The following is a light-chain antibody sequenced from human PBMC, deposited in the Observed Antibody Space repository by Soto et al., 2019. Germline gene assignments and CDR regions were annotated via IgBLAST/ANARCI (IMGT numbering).Light chain of an antibody. Sequence: EIVMTQSPATLSVSPGERATLSCRASQSVSSNLAWYQQKPGQAPRLLIYDAFSRATGIPARFSGSGSGTDFTLTISSLEPEDFAVYFCQQRSSWPLTFGGGTMVEIK. CDR2: DAF. CDR3: QQRSSWPLT. CDR1: QSVSSN. V-gene: IGKV3-11*01. J-gene: IGKJ4*01.